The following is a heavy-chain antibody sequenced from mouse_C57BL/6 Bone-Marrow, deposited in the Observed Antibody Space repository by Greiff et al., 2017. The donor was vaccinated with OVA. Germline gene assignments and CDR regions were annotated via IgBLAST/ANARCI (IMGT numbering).Heavy chain of an antibody. J-gene: IGHJ2*01. CDR3: ARGRYYFDY. CDR2: IYPGAGDT. V-gene: IGHV1-80*01. Sequence: VQLQQSGAELVKPGASVKLSCKASGYAFSSYWMNWVKQRPGKGLEWIGQIYPGAGDTNYNGKFKGKATLTADKSSSPAYMQLRRLTSEDTAVDCCARGRYYFDYWGQGTTLTVSS. CDR1: GYAFSSYW.